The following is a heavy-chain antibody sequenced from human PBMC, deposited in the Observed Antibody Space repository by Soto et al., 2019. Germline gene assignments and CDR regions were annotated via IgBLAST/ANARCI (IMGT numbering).Heavy chain of an antibody. D-gene: IGHD3-22*01. J-gene: IGHJ4*02. Sequence: PGGSLRLSCVASGFTVSSYGIHWVRQPPGKGLEWVAVISYDGSHKFYADSVKGRFTLSRDVSKGTLYLQMNSLRAEDTAVYYWAKDVDQQMVLDSRLPWVDYWGQGTGVTV. V-gene: IGHV3-30*18. CDR3: AKDVDQQMVLDSRLPWVDY. CDR2: ISYDGSHK. CDR1: GFTVSSYG.